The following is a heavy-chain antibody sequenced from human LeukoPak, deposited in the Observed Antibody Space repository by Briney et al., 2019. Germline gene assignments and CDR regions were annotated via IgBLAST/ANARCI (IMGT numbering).Heavy chain of an antibody. CDR2: IYHSGST. Sequence: SETLSLTCAVSGGSISSNNWWSWVRQPPGKGLEWIGEIYHSGSTNYNPSLKSRVTISVDTSKNQFSLKLSSVTAADTAVYYCAREEEVLRYFDWLPLGYGMDVWGQGTTVTVSS. J-gene: IGHJ6*02. V-gene: IGHV4-4*02. CDR1: GGSISSNNW. D-gene: IGHD3-9*01. CDR3: AREEEVLRYFDWLPLGYGMDV.